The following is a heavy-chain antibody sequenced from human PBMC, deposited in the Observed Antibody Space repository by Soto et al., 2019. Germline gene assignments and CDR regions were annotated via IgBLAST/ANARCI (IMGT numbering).Heavy chain of an antibody. CDR2: ISTYNGNT. V-gene: IGHV1-18*04. D-gene: IGHD7-27*01. CDR1: GYKFTTYG. CDR3: ARGLGTNGLDV. J-gene: IGHJ6*02. Sequence: GAEVKKPGASVKVSCKASGYKFTTYGITWVRQAPGQGLEWLGGISTYNGNTDYAQNLQDRVTMTTETSTSTAYLEVRSLTSDDTAVYFCARGLGTNGLDVWGQGTTVTVSS.